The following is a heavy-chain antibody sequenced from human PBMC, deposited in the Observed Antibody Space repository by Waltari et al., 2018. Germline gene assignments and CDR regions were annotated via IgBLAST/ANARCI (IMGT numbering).Heavy chain of an antibody. CDR3: ARGGHFDWLPTDY. D-gene: IGHD3-9*01. V-gene: IGHV3-74*01. CDR1: GFPFSSYW. Sequence: EVQLVESGGGLVQPGGSLRLSCEGSGFPFSSYWVYWVGQAPGKGLVWVSRIHADGSATTYADSVMGRFTISRDNAKNTVFLQMNSLRAEDTAVYYCARGGHFDWLPTDYWGQGTLVTVSS. J-gene: IGHJ4*02. CDR2: IHADGSAT.